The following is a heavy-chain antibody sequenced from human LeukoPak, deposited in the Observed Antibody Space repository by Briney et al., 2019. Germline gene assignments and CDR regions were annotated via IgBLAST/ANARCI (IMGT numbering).Heavy chain of an antibody. D-gene: IGHD3-22*01. V-gene: IGHV3-23*01. Sequence: GVSLRLSCAASGFTFSTYGMSWVRQAPGKGLEWVSGISGSGGSTYYADSVKGRFTISRDNSNNTLNLQMNSLRAEDTAVYYCARDLGQYYDTSDNWFDPWGQGTLVTVSS. CDR3: ARDLGQYYDTSDNWFDP. CDR1: GFTFSTYG. CDR2: ISGSGGST. J-gene: IGHJ5*02.